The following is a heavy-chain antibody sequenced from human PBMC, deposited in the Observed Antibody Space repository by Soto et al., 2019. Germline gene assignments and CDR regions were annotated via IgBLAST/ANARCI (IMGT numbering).Heavy chain of an antibody. V-gene: IGHV3-23*01. Sequence: PGGSLRLSCAASGFTFSSYALSWVRQAPGKGLEWVSAISASGGSTYYADSVKGRFTISRDSSKNALYLLMNSLRAEDTAVYYCAKAKNSQDFDYWGQGTLVTVSS. CDR1: GFTFSSYA. CDR2: ISASGGST. J-gene: IGHJ4*02. CDR3: AKAKNSQDFDY.